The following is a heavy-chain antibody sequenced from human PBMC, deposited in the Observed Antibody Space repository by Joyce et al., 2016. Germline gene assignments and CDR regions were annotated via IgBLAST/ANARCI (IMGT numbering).Heavy chain of an antibody. J-gene: IGHJ4*02. CDR2: MFYRGST. CDR3: ARRRLGDYGLHFNY. CDR1: GDSMSSTSYY. Sequence: QLQLQESGPGLVKPSETLSLTCTVSGDSMSSTSYYWGWLRQPPGKGLEWFGSMFYRGSTFYEPSLKSRVSMSVDTSKKQFSRTLTYVTAADTAVYYCARRRLGDYGLHFNYWGQGTPVIVSS. V-gene: IGHV4-39*01. D-gene: IGHD4-17*01.